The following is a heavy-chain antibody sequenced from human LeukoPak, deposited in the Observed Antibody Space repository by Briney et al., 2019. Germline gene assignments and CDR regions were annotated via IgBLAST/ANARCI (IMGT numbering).Heavy chain of an antibody. D-gene: IGHD3-3*02. CDR3: ARHFLRGGSDLSDAFDI. Sequence: APVKVSCKASGYTFTGYYMHWVRQAPGQGLEWMGWINPNSGGTNYAQKFQGRVTMTRDTSISTAYMELSRLRSDDTAVYYCARHFLRGGSDLSDAFDIWGQGTMVTVSS. CDR2: INPNSGGT. CDR1: GYTFTGYY. J-gene: IGHJ3*02. V-gene: IGHV1-2*02.